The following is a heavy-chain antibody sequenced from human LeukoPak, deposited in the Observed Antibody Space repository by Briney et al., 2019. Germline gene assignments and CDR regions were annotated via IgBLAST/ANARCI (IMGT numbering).Heavy chain of an antibody. CDR1: GFTFDDYA. J-gene: IGHJ6*02. D-gene: IGHD6-13*01. CDR3: AKDIAAAGRYYYYGMDV. Sequence: GRFLRLSCAASGFTFDDYAMHWGRQAPGKSLELVSGMGWNSGSIGYVDSVKGRFTISRDNAKNSLYLQMNSLRAEDTALYYCAKDIAAAGRYYYYGMDVWGHGNTVTVS. V-gene: IGHV3-9*01. CDR2: MGWNSGSI.